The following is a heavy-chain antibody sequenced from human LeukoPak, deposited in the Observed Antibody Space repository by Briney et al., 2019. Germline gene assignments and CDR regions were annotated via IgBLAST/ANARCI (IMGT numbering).Heavy chain of an antibody. CDR3: ARDIEAAGLFLDY. CDR2: MKYDGSEK. J-gene: IGHJ4*02. D-gene: IGHD6-13*01. Sequence: GGSLRLSCAASGFTFSSYWMSWVRQAPGKGLEWVANMKYDGSEKYYVDSVKGRFTISRDNAENSLYLQMNSLRAEDTAVYYCARDIEAAGLFLDYWGQGTLVTVSS. V-gene: IGHV3-7*01. CDR1: GFTFSSYW.